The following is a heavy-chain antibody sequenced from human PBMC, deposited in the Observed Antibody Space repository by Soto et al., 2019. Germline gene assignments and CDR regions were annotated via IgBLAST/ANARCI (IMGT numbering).Heavy chain of an antibody. D-gene: IGHD2-21*02. CDR1: VGTFSSYA. V-gene: IGHV1-69*12. J-gene: IGHJ6*02. Sequence: QVQLVQSGAEVKKPGSSVKVSCKASVGTFSSYAISWVRQSPGQGLEWMGGIIPIFGTANYAQKYQGRVTLTADECTKTAYMELRSQRSEDTAVYYCARGGNCGGDCYSLAYYCYYGMDVWGQGTTVTVSS. CDR3: ARGGNCGGDCYSLAYYCYYGMDV. CDR2: IIPIFGTA.